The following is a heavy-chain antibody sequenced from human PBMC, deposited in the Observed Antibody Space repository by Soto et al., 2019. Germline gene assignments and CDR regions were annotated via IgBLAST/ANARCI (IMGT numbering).Heavy chain of an antibody. CDR2: IYYSGST. D-gene: IGHD3-22*01. Sequence: QVQLQESGPGLVKPSETLSLTCTVSGGSISSYYWSWIRQPPGKGLEWIGYIYYSGSTNYSPSLKSRVTISVDTSKNQFSLKLSSVTAADTAMYYCARDQKNYYDSSGYFHAFDMWGQGTMVTVSS. CDR3: ARDQKNYYDSSGYFHAFDM. CDR1: GGSISSYY. J-gene: IGHJ3*02. V-gene: IGHV4-59*01.